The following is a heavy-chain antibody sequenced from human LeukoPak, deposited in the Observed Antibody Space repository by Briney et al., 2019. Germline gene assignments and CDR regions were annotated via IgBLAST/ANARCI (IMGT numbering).Heavy chain of an antibody. J-gene: IGHJ4*02. V-gene: IGHV3-23*01. CDR3: AKGKDTYNYDSSGYYFGEY. CDR2: MSGSGAST. D-gene: IGHD3-22*01. CDR1: GFTLSNYA. Sequence: GGSLRLSCAASGFTLSNYAMSWVRQAPGKGLEWVSAMSGSGASTFYADSVKGRFTISRDNSKNTLYLQMNSLRAEDTALYYCAKGKDTYNYDSSGYYFGEYWGQGTLVTVST.